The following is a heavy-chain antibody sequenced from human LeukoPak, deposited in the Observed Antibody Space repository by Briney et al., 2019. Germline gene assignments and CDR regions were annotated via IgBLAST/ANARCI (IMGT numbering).Heavy chain of an antibody. CDR3: ARVPLTSWYYGMDV. D-gene: IGHD1-14*01. Sequence: ASVKVSCKASGYTFTSYGISWVRQAPGQGLEWMGWISAYNGNTNYAQKLQGRVTMTTDTSTSTAYMELRSLTSDDTAVYYCARVPLTSWYYGMDVWGQGTTVTVSS. V-gene: IGHV1-18*01. CDR2: ISAYNGNT. CDR1: GYTFTSYG. J-gene: IGHJ6*02.